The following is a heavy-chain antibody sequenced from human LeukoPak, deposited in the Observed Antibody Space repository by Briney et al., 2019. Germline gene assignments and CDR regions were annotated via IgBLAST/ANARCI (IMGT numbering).Heavy chain of an antibody. V-gene: IGHV3-21*01. CDR1: GFAFSSYS. Sequence: GGSLRLSCAASGFAFSSYSMNWVRQAPGRGLEWVSSIGSSTKSIYYADLVKGRFIISRDNAKNSLYLQMNSLGAEDTAVYYCAREASEAFDIWGQGTTVTVSS. J-gene: IGHJ3*02. CDR2: IGSSTKSI. D-gene: IGHD6-6*01. CDR3: AREASEAFDI.